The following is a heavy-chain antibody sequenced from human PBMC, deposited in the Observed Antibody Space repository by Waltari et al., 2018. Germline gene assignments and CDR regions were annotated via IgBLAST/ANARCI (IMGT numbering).Heavy chain of an antibody. D-gene: IGHD6-13*01. CDR3: AREEMLAAAGTGVGY. CDR1: GGTFSSYA. Sequence: QVQLVQSGAEVKKPGSSVKVSCKASGGTFSSYAISWVRQAPGQGLEWMGGIIPIFGTANYAQKFQGRVTITADKSTSTAYMELSSVTAADTAVYYCAREEMLAAAGTGVGYWGQGTLVTVSS. CDR2: IIPIFGTA. J-gene: IGHJ4*02. V-gene: IGHV1-69*14.